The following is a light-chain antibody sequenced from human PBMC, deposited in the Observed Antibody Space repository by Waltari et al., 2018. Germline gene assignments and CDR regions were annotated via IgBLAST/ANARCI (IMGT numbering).Light chain of an antibody. V-gene: IGKV1-33*01. J-gene: IGKJ4*01. Sequence: DIQITQSPSSLSASVGDIVSITCQASQDIRNFLNWFQLKPGKSPKVLIYDASNLETGVPSRFSGRKSGTEFTLTISGLQPEDFATYFCQQYYDLPLTFGGGTKVEI. CDR2: DAS. CDR3: QQYYDLPLT. CDR1: QDIRNF.